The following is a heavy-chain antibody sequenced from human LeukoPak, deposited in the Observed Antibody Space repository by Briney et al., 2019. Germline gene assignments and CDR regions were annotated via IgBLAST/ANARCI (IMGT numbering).Heavy chain of an antibody. D-gene: IGHD1-26*01. CDR1: GFTFSSYA. CDR3: AKRGDSGSYHYYYYGMDV. J-gene: IGHJ6*02. Sequence: GASLRLSCAASGFTFSSYAMSWVRQAPGKGLEWVSAISGSGGSTYYADSVKGRFTISRDNSKNTLYLQMNSLRAVDTAVYYCAKRGDSGSYHYYYYGMDVWGQGTTVTVSS. V-gene: IGHV3-23*01. CDR2: ISGSGGST.